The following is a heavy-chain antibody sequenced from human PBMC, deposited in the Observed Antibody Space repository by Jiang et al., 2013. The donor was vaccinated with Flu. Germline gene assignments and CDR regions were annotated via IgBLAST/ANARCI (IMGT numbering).Heavy chain of an antibody. D-gene: IGHD3-16*02. CDR2: ITWNSLSK. CDR3: VSARVWGSYRFDF. J-gene: IGHJ4*02. V-gene: IGHV3-9*01. CDR1: GFNFDNSA. Sequence: VQLVESGGGLVQPGRSLRLSCAASGFNFDNSAMHWVRQAPGKGLEWISGITWNSLSKTYKDSVKGRFTISRDNAKNSLYLQMDNLRPEDTAFYYCVSARVWGSYRFDFWGQGTLVTVSS.